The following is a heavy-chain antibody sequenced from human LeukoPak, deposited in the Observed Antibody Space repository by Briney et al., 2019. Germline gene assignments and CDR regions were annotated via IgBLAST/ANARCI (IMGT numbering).Heavy chain of an antibody. CDR2: ISSSGSYR. CDR1: GFTFSSYE. D-gene: IGHD3-10*01. Sequence: GGSLRLSCAASGFTFSSYELNWVRQAPGKGLEWVSYISSSGSYRYYADSVKGRFTISRDNAKNSLYLQMNSLRAEDTAVYYCARGMTDYYYGSGNEVDYWGQGTLVTVSS. CDR3: ARGMTDYYYGSGNEVDY. J-gene: IGHJ4*02. V-gene: IGHV3-48*03.